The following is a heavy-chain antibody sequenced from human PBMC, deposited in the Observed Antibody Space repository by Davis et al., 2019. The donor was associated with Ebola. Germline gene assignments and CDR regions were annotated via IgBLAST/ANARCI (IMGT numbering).Heavy chain of an antibody. V-gene: IGHV3-7*01. D-gene: IGHD6-13*01. Sequence: GESLKISCAASGFTFSSYWMSWVRQAPGKGLEWVANIKQDGSEKFYVDSVKGRFTISRDNAKNSLYLQMNSLRAEDTAVYYCARGPSTGNSFTYWGQGTLVTASS. CDR2: IKQDGSEK. CDR1: GFTFSSYW. CDR3: ARGPSTGNSFTY. J-gene: IGHJ4*02.